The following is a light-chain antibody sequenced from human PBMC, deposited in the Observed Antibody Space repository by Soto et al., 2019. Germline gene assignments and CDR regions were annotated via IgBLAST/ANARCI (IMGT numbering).Light chain of an antibody. CDR1: QTINRW. CDR3: QQYNSYPWT. CDR2: EAS. J-gene: IGKJ1*01. V-gene: IGKV1-5*03. Sequence: DIQMTQSPSTLSASVGDRVTITGRASQTINRWLAWHQQKPGKAPKLLIYEASSLESGVPSRFGGSGSGTEFTLIISSLQPDDFATYYCQQYNSYPWTFGQGTKVDIK.